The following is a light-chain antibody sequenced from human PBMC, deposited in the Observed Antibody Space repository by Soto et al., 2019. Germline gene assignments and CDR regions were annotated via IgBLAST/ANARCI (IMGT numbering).Light chain of an antibody. Sequence: IVLPQSPGPLSLSPGESATLSCAASQSVTNNFLAWYQQKPGQAPRLLIYGASSRATGVPDRFSGSGSGTDFTLTISRLEPGDFAVYYCQQYGTPLFTFGPGTKVDIK. V-gene: IGKV3-20*01. J-gene: IGKJ3*01. CDR2: GAS. CDR3: QQYGTPLFT. CDR1: QSVTNNF.